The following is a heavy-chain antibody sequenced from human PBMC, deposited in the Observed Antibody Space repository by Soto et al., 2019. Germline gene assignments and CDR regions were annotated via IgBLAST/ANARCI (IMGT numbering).Heavy chain of an antibody. Sequence: ASVKVSCKASGYTFTGYNMHWVRQAPGQGLEWMGWINPNSGGTNYAQKFQGRVTMTRDTSISTAYMELSRLRSDDTAVYYCARASIVVVPAAIGYWGQGTLVTVSS. CDR2: INPNSGGT. J-gene: IGHJ4*02. D-gene: IGHD2-2*01. V-gene: IGHV1-2*02. CDR3: ARASIVVVPAAIGY. CDR1: GYTFTGYN.